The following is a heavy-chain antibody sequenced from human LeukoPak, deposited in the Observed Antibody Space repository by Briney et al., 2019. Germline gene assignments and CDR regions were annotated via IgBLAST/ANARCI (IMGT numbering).Heavy chain of an antibody. D-gene: IGHD2-2*02. CDR1: GYTFTSYY. Sequence: ASVKVSCKASGYTFTSYYMHWVRQAPGQGLEWMGIINPSGGSTSYAQKFQGRVTMTRDTSTSTVYMELSSLRSEDTAVYYCARDSPGRYCSSTSCDSYYGMDVWGKGTTVTVSS. CDR3: ARDSPGRYCSSTSCDSYYGMDV. V-gene: IGHV1-46*01. CDR2: INPSGGST. J-gene: IGHJ6*04.